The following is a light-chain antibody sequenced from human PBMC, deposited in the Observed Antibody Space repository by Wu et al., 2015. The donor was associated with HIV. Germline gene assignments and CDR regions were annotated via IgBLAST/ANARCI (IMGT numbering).Light chain of an antibody. J-gene: IGKJ3*01. V-gene: IGKV3-15*01. CDR2: GPS. CDR3: QQYDTSTFT. Sequence: EVVMTQLPPTLSVSAGDRATLSCRASQSVNTKVAWYQQRPGQAPRLLVYGPSTRATGVPARFSGSGSGTDFTLTITSLQSEDFAVYFCQQYDTSTFTFGPGTKVNIK. CDR1: QSVNTK.